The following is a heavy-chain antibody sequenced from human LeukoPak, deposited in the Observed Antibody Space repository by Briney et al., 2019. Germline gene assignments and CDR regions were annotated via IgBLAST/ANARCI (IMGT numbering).Heavy chain of an antibody. CDR1: GFTVSSDY. Sequence: SGGSLRLSCAASGFTVSSDYMSWVRKGPGKGLEWVSVIYSGGSTYYADSVKGRFAISRDNSKNTLYLQMNSLRAEDTAVYYCARERGVGGSGTLDYWGQGTLVAVSS. CDR3: ARERGVGGSGTLDY. CDR2: IYSGGST. J-gene: IGHJ4*02. V-gene: IGHV3-53*01. D-gene: IGHD3-10*01.